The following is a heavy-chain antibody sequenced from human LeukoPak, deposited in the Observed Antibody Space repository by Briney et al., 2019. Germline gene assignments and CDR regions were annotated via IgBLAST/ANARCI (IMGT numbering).Heavy chain of an antibody. D-gene: IGHD4-17*01. V-gene: IGHV3-30*02. CDR2: IRNDGSNK. CDR3: AKYATTVTPHFDY. J-gene: IGHJ4*02. CDR1: GFTFSSYG. Sequence: AGGSLRLSCAVSGFTFSSYGMHWVRRAPGKGLEWVAFIRNDGSNKYYADSVKGRFTISRDNSKNTLYLQMNSLRAEDTAVYYCAKYATTVTPHFDYWGQGTLVTVSS.